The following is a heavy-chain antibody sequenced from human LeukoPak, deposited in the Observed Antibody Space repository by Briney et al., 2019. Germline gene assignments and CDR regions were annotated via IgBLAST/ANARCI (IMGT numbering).Heavy chain of an antibody. CDR2: IYTSGST. D-gene: IGHD3-22*01. Sequence: PSETLSLTCTVSGGSISSYYWSWIRQPAGKGLEWIGRIYTSGSTNYNPSLKSRVTMSVDTSKNQFSLKLSSVTAADTAVYYCAREDSSGYYYGAKAFDIWGQGTMVTVSS. CDR3: AREDSSGYYYGAKAFDI. J-gene: IGHJ3*02. CDR1: GGSISSYY. V-gene: IGHV4-4*07.